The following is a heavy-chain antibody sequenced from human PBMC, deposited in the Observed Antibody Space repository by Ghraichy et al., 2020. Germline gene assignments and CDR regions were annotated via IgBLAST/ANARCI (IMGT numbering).Heavy chain of an antibody. CDR3: VVDTAMVTQYYFDY. J-gene: IGHJ4*02. V-gene: IGHV3-23*01. D-gene: IGHD5-18*01. Sequence: LSLTCAASGFTFSSYAMSWVRQAPGKGLEWVSAISGSGGSTYYADSVKGRFTISRDNSKNTLYLQMTSLRAEDTAVYYCVVDTAMVTQYYFDYWGQGTLVTVSS. CDR2: ISGSGGST. CDR1: GFTFSSYA.